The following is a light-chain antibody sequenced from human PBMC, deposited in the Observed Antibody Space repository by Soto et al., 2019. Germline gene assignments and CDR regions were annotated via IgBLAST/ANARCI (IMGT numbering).Light chain of an antibody. J-gene: IGKJ1*01. CDR2: KAS. V-gene: IGKV1-5*03. Sequence: DIQMTQSPSTLSASVGDRVTITCRASQSISSWLAWYQQKPGKAPKLLIYKASSFDSGVPSRFSGSGSGTEFPLTISSLQPTDFATSYCQQYNSSPTFGQGNKVEIK. CDR3: QQYNSSPT. CDR1: QSISSW.